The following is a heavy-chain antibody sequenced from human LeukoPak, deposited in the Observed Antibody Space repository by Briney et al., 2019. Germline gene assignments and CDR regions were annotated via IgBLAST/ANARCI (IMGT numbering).Heavy chain of an antibody. D-gene: IGHD3-3*01. CDR3: ASYDFWSGYYRDY. CDR1: GGPISSGSYY. Sequence: SETLSLTCTVSGGPISSGSYYWSWIRQPAGKGLEWIGRIYTSGSTNYNPSLKSRVTISVDTSKNQFSLKLSSVTAADTAVYYCASYDFWSGYYRDYWGQGTLVTVSS. V-gene: IGHV4-61*02. CDR2: IYTSGST. J-gene: IGHJ4*02.